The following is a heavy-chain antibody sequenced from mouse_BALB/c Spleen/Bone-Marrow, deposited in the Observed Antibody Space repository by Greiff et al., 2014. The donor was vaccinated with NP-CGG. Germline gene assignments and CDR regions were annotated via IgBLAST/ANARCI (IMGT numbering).Heavy chain of an antibody. CDR1: GYAFSSYW. D-gene: IGHD2-10*02. J-gene: IGHJ2*01. CDR3: ARQYGNYFDY. Sequence: QVQLKESGAELVRPGSSVKIFCKASGYAFSSYWVKWGKQRPGQGLEWIGQIYPGDGDTNYNGKFKGKATLTADKSSSTAYMQLSSLTSEDSAVYFCARQYGNYFDYWGQGTTLTVSS. V-gene: IGHV1-80*01. CDR2: IYPGDGDT.